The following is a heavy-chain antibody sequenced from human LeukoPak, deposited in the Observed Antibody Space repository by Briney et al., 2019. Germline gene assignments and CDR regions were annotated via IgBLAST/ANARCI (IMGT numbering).Heavy chain of an antibody. CDR3: ARERGSGWSPDY. J-gene: IGHJ4*02. CDR1: GFTFSSYS. CDR2: ISSSSSYI. Sequence: PGGSLRLSCVASGFTFSSYSMNWVRQAPGKGLEWVSSISSSSSYIYYADSVKGRFTISRDNAKNSLYLQMNSLRAEDTAVYYCARERGSGWSPDYWGQGTLVTVSS. D-gene: IGHD6-19*01. V-gene: IGHV3-21*01.